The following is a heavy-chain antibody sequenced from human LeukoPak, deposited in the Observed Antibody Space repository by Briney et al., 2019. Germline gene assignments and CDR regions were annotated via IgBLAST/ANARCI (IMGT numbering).Heavy chain of an antibody. CDR3: ARDSTWLQLFY. CDR2: INQDGSRK. J-gene: IGHJ4*02. CDR1: GFTFSTYW. D-gene: IGHD5-24*01. Sequence: GGSLRLSCAASGFTFSTYWMTWVRQAPGKGLEWVANINQDGSRKFYVDSVKGRFTISRDNAKNSLYLQMSSLRVEDTAVYYCARDSTWLQLFYWGQGTLVTVSS. V-gene: IGHV3-7*03.